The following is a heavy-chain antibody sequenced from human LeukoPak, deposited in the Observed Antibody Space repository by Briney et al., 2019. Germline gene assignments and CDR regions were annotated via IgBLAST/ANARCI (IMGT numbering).Heavy chain of an antibody. CDR2: MSPNSGNT. Sequence: GASVKVSCKASGYTFTSYDINWVRQATGQGLEWMGWMSPNSGNTGYAQKFQGRVTMTRNTSISTAYMELSSLRSEDTAVYYCARGGVTIFGVVINPLDFDYWGQGTLVTVSS. D-gene: IGHD3-3*01. CDR3: ARGGVTIFGVVINPLDFDY. CDR1: GYTFTSYD. J-gene: IGHJ4*02. V-gene: IGHV1-8*01.